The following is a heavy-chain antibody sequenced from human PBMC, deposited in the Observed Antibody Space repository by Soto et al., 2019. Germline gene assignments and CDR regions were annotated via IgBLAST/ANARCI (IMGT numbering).Heavy chain of an antibody. J-gene: IGHJ5*02. Sequence: KPSETLSLTCTVSGGSISSYYWSWIRQPPGKGLEWIGYIYYSGSTNYNPSLKSRVTISVDTSKNQFSLKLSSVTAADTAVYYCARMRLVVGGRAIAAAGKPKAWFDPWGQGTLVTVSS. V-gene: IGHV4-59*01. CDR2: IYYSGST. CDR3: ARMRLVVGGRAIAAAGKPKAWFDP. CDR1: GGSISSYY. D-gene: IGHD6-13*01.